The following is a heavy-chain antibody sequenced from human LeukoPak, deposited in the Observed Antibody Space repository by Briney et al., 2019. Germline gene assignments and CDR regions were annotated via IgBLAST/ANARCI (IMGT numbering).Heavy chain of an antibody. CDR1: GGSFNGYY. J-gene: IGHJ4*02. CDR3: AIVGCNGGPCNYQFDFDY. V-gene: IGHV4-34*01. Sequence: SETLSLTCAVYGGSFNGYYWNWTRQPPGKGLEWIGEIYRSGSTNYNPSLKSRVTISVDTSKNQFSLKLSSVTAADTAVYYCAIVGCNGGPCNYQFDFDYWGQGILVTVSS. D-gene: IGHD2-15*01. CDR2: IYRSGST.